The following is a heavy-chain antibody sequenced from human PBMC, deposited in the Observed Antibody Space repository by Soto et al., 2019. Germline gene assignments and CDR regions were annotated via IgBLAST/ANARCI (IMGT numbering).Heavy chain of an antibody. CDR3: ARGTTVTTMAGAFDT. J-gene: IGHJ3*02. Sequence: PSETLSLACTVSGGSICSYYWSWIRQPPGKGLEWIGYIYYSGSTNYNPSLKSRVTISVDTSKNQFSLKLSSVTAADTAVYYCARGTTVTTMAGAFDTWGQGTMVTV. D-gene: IGHD4-17*01. CDR2: IYYSGST. V-gene: IGHV4-59*01. CDR1: GGSICSYY.